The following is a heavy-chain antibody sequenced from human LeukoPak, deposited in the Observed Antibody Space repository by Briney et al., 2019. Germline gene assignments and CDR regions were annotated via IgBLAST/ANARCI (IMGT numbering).Heavy chain of an antibody. V-gene: IGHV3-23*01. J-gene: IGHJ4*02. CDR3: AKGAATLADGPDS. D-gene: IGHD6-13*01. CDR2: ISSNAESA. Sequence: GGSLRLSRAASGFTFSAYAMHWVRRAPGKGLHWVSAISSNAESAYYADSVQGRFTISRDNSKNMLYLQMDSLWAEDTAVYYCAKGAATLADGPDSWGQGTLVTVSS. CDR1: GFTFSAYA.